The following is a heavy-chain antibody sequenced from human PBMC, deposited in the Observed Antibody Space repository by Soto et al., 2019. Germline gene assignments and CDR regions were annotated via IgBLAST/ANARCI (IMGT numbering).Heavy chain of an antibody. CDR1: GYTFTSYG. V-gene: IGHV1-18*01. Sequence: QVQLVQSGAEVKKPGASVKVSCKASGYTFTSYGISWVRQAPGQGLEWMGWISAYNGNTNYAQKLQGRVTMTTDTSTSKAYMERRSLRSDDTAVYYSARDRPYSSGWYGFDYWGQGTLVTVAS. CDR2: ISAYNGNT. J-gene: IGHJ4*02. CDR3: ARDRPYSSGWYGFDY. D-gene: IGHD6-19*01.